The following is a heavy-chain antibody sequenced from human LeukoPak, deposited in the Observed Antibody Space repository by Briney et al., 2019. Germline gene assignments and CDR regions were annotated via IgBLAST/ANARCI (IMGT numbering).Heavy chain of an antibody. CDR3: ARGWAWGVIRGWYLDY. CDR2: INHSGST. Sequence: SETLSLTCAVSGGSFSGYYWSWVRQPPGKGLEWIGEINHSGSTNYNPSLKSRVTISVDTSKTQFSLKLSSVTAADTAVYYCARGWAWGVIRGWYLDYWGQGTLVTVSS. V-gene: IGHV4-34*01. J-gene: IGHJ4*02. D-gene: IGHD6-19*01. CDR1: GGSFSGYY.